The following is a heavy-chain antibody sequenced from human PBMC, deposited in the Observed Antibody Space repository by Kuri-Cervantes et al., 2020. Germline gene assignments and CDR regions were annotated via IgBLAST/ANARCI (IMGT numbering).Heavy chain of an antibody. V-gene: IGHV4-39*07. Sequence: SETLSLTCTVSGGSISSRGYYWGWIRQPPGKGLEWIGSIYSSGSTYYNPSLKSRVTISVDTSKNQFSLKLSSVTAADTAVYYCARDPMVRGGGLDYWGQGTLVTVSS. CDR2: IYSSGST. J-gene: IGHJ4*02. CDR1: GGSISSRGYY. CDR3: ARDPMVRGGGLDY. D-gene: IGHD3-10*01.